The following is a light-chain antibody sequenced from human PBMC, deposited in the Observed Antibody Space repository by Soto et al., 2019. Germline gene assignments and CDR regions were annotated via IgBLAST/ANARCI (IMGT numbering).Light chain of an antibody. J-gene: IGKJ3*01. Sequence: ENVLTQSPGTLSVSPGERVTLSCRASQSVNSNFLAWYQQRPGQAPRLLLFGASYRATGIPDRFSGSGSGTDFTLTISRLEPEDFAVYYCQQYSSSPPEFTFGPGTRVDSK. V-gene: IGKV3-20*01. CDR1: QSVNSNF. CDR2: GAS. CDR3: QQYSSSPPEFT.